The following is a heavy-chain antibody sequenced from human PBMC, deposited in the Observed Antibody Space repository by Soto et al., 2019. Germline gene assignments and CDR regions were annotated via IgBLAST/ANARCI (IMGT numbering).Heavy chain of an antibody. CDR2: ISGSGGST. CDR1: GFTFSSYA. J-gene: IGHJ6*02. V-gene: IGHV3-23*01. D-gene: IGHD3-22*01. CDR3: AKGFDYYDSSGLPMDV. Sequence: GGSLRLSCAASGFTFSSYAMSWVRQAPGKGLEWVSAISGSGGSTYYADSVKGRFTISRDNSKNTLYLQMNSLRAEDTAVYYCAKGFDYYDSSGLPMDVWGQGTTVTVSS.